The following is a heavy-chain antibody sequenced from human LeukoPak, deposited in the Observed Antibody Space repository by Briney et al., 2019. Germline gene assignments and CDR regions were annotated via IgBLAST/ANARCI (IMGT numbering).Heavy chain of an antibody. CDR3: AREGGDNLTPPVDVRAYYYYGMDV. V-gene: IGHV3-21*01. D-gene: IGHD3-9*01. J-gene: IGHJ6*02. CDR2: ISSSSSYI. CDR1: GFTFSSYS. Sequence: PGGSLRLSCAASGFTFSSYSMNWVRQAPGKGLEWVSSISSSSSYIYYADSVKGRFTISKDNAKNSLYLQMNSLRAEDTAVYYCAREGGDNLTPPVDVRAYYYYGMDVWGQGTTVTVSS.